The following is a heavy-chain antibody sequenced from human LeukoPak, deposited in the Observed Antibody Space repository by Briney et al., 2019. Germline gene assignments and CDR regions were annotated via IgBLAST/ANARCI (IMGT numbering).Heavy chain of an antibody. J-gene: IGHJ5*02. CDR2: IYNTGST. CDR3: ARVMAVNPDWFDP. D-gene: IGHD5-24*01. Sequence: PSETLSLTCTVSGASISSESYYWTWIRRPAGKGLEWIGRIYNTGSTKYNPSLKSRVTISIDTSKNQFSLKLNSVTAADTAVYYCARVMAVNPDWFDPWGQGTLVTVSS. V-gene: IGHV4-61*02. CDR1: GASISSESYY.